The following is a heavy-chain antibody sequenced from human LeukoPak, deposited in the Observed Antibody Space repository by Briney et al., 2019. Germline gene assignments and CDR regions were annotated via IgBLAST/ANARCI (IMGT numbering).Heavy chain of an antibody. D-gene: IGHD4-17*01. CDR1: GGSISSYY. CDR3: ARADYGDYFDY. J-gene: IGHJ4*02. Sequence: SETLSLTCTVSGGSISSYYWSWIRQPPGKGLEWIGYIYYSGSTNYNPSLKSRVTISVDTSKNQFSLKPSSVTAADTAVYYCARADYGDYFDYWGQGTLVTVSS. V-gene: IGHV4-59*01. CDR2: IYYSGST.